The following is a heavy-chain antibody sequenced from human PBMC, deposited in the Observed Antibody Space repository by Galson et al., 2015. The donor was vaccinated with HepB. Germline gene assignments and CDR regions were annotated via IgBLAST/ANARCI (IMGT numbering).Heavy chain of an antibody. CDR2: ISWNSGSI. CDR3: AKDGYCSSTSCYPSWLRPPRDYYYGMDV. CDR1: GFTFDDYA. J-gene: IGHJ6*02. Sequence: SLRLSCAASGFTFDDYAMHWVRQAPGKGLEWVSGISWNSGSIGYADSVKGRFTISRDNAKNSLYLQMNSLRAEDTALYYCAKDGYCSSTSCYPSWLRPPRDYYYGMDVWGQGTTVTVSS. D-gene: IGHD2-2*01. V-gene: IGHV3-9*01.